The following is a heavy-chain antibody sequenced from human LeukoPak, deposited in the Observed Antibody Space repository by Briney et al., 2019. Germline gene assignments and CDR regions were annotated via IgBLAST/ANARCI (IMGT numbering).Heavy chain of an antibody. D-gene: IGHD2-21*02. V-gene: IGHV1-69-2*01. J-gene: IGHJ4*02. CDR3: ATGVYCGGDCYPYYFGY. CDR2: VDPEDGET. CDR1: GYTFTDYY. Sequence: ASVKISCKASGYTFTDYYMHWVQQAPGKGLEWMGRVDPEDGETIYAEKFQGRVTITADTSTDTAYMELSSLRSEDTAVYYCATGVYCGGDCYPYYFGYWGQGTLVTVSS.